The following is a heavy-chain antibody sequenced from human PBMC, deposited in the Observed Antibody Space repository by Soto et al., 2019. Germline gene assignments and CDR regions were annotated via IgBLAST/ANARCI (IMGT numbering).Heavy chain of an antibody. V-gene: IGHV3-21*01. CDR3: ARCLTGTTIMPLDY. Sequence: GGSLRLSCAASGFTFSSYSMNWVRQAPGKGLEWVSSISSSSSYIYYADSVKGRFTISRDNAKNSLYLQMNSLRAEDTAVYYCARCLTGTTIMPLDYWGQGALVTVSS. CDR1: GFTFSSYS. J-gene: IGHJ4*02. CDR2: ISSSSSYI. D-gene: IGHD1-7*01.